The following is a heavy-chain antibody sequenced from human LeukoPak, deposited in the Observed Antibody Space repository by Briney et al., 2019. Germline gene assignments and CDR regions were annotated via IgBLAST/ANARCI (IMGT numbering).Heavy chain of an antibody. D-gene: IGHD5-18*01. Sequence: GGSLRLSCAASGFTFSSYAMSWVRQAPGKGLEWVSAISGSGGSTYYADSVKGRFTISRDNSKNTLYLQMNSLRAEDTAVYYCAKVDGLTKLYSPFDYWGQGTLVTVSS. V-gene: IGHV3-23*01. CDR1: GFTFSSYA. J-gene: IGHJ4*02. CDR3: AKVDGLTKLYSPFDY. CDR2: ISGSGGST.